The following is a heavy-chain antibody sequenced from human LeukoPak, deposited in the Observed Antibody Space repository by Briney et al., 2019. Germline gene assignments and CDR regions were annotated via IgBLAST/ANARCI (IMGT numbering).Heavy chain of an antibody. V-gene: IGHV1-69*13. CDR3: ARAPQVYYGSGSYYPI. J-gene: IGHJ4*02. CDR2: IIPIFGTA. Sequence: SVEVSCKASGGTFSSYAISWVRQAPGQGLEWMGGIIPIFGTANYAQKFQGRVTITADESTSTAYMELSSLRSEDTAVYYCARAPQVYYGSGSYYPIWGQGTLVTVSS. CDR1: GGTFSSYA. D-gene: IGHD3-10*01.